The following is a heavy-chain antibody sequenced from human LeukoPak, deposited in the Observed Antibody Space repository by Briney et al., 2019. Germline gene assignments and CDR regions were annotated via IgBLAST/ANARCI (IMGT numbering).Heavy chain of an antibody. CDR2: IWYDGSNK. Sequence: PGGSLRLSCAASGFTFSSYGMHWVRQAPGKGLEWVAVIWYDGSNKYYADSVKGRFTISRDNSKNTLYLQMNSLRAEDTAVYYCAREADLFGDYEPIFDYWGQGTLVTVPS. D-gene: IGHD4-17*01. V-gene: IGHV3-33*01. CDR1: GFTFSSYG. J-gene: IGHJ4*02. CDR3: AREADLFGDYEPIFDY.